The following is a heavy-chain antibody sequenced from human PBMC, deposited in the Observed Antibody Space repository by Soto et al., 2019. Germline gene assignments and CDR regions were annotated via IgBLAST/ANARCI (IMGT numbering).Heavy chain of an antibody. CDR2: IYHSGST. Sequence: SETLSLTCAVSGGSISSSNWWSWVRQPPGKGMEWIGEIYHSGSTNYNPSLKSRVTISVDKSKNQFSLKLSSVTAAGTAVYYGARDWGRLVSHCYYGIDFWGQGTTITFS. D-gene: IGHD3-16*01. CDR3: ARDWGRLVSHCYYGIDF. V-gene: IGHV4-4*02. J-gene: IGHJ6*02. CDR1: GGSISSSNW.